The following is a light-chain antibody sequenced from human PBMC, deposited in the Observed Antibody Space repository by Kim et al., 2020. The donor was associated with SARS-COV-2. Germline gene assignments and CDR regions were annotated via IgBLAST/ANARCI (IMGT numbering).Light chain of an antibody. CDR2: EDS. CDR3: QAWDSSTGR. Sequence: SVYPEQKASITCSGDKLGDKCACWYQQKQGQSQVLEIYEDSKRNSGIAERFSGSNSGNTATLTISGTQDKDEDVEYCQAWDSSTGRLGGGTQQTVL. J-gene: IGLJ2*01. CDR1: KLGDKC. V-gene: IGLV3-1*01.